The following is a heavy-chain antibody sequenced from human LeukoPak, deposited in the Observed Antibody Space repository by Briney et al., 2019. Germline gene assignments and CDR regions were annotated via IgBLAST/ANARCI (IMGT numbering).Heavy chain of an antibody. V-gene: IGHV3-30*04. D-gene: IGHD2-2*01. CDR3: ARDRLNCISSSCYARGRMDV. J-gene: IGHJ6*03. CDR2: ISYDGSKE. Sequence: GRSLSLSCAASGFTLSRSTLHGVRPAPGKGWEGVAVISYDGSKEYYADCVKGWCTISRDNSKNTLYLQINSLHPEDTAVYTCARDRLNCISSSCYARGRMDVWGNGTPVTVSS. CDR1: GFTLSRST.